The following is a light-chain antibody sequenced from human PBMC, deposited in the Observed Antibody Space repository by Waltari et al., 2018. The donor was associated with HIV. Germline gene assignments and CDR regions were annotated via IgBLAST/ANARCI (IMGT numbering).Light chain of an antibody. Sequence: SYVLTQPPSLSVAPGQTARIPCGGDMGSKSMHWCQQKPGQAPVVVVHDDSDRPSGIPERFSGSKSGNAATLAISRVEAGDEADYYCQVWDSSTEHPYVFGPGTKVTVL. CDR1: MGSKS. CDR3: QVWDSSTEHPYV. V-gene: IGLV3-21*02. CDR2: DDS. J-gene: IGLJ1*01.